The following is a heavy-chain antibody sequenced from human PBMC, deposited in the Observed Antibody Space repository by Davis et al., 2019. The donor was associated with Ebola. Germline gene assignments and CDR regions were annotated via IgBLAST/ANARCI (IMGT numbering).Heavy chain of an antibody. CDR2: IWYDGSNK. Sequence: GESLKISCAASGFTFSSYGMHWVRQAPGKGLEWVAVIWYDGSNKYYADSVKGRFTISRDNAKNSLYLQMNSLRAEDTAVYYCASAPHDSSGLTGVWGQGTLVTVSS. CDR3: ASAPHDSSGLTGV. D-gene: IGHD3-22*01. V-gene: IGHV3-33*01. J-gene: IGHJ4*02. CDR1: GFTFSSYG.